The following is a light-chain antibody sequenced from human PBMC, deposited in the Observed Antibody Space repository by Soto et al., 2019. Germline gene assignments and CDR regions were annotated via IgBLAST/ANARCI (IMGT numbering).Light chain of an antibody. CDR2: GAS. V-gene: IGKV3-15*01. CDR3: QQYNNWPRT. CDR1: QRVASN. J-gene: IGKJ1*01. Sequence: EILRTQSPATLTLSAGERATLSCRASQRVASNLAWYQQRPGQAPRLLIYGASTRATGIPARFSGSGSGTEFTLTISSLQSEDFEVYYCQQYNNWPRTFGQGTKVDIK.